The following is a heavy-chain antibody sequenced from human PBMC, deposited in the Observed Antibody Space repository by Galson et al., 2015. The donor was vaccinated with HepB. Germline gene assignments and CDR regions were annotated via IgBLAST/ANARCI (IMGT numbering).Heavy chain of an antibody. CDR1: RFTFSNAW. CDR3: ATIYYGSGHSDY. Sequence: SLRLSCAVTRFTFSNAWMNWVRQAPGKGLEWVGRIKTEIDGGTTDYAAPVKGRFTISRDDSKNTLYLQMNSLEREDTGIYYCATIYYGSGHSDYWGQGTLVTVSS. V-gene: IGHV3-15*01. CDR2: IKTEIDGGTT. J-gene: IGHJ4*01. D-gene: IGHD3-10*01.